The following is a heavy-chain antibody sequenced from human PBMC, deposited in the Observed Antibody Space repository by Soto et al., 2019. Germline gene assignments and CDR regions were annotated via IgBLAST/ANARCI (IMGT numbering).Heavy chain of an antibody. CDR3: ARVGTGSSTPLDI. CDR1: GFMFTRST. CDR2: ITSASDYI. D-gene: IGHD3-9*01. V-gene: IGHV3-21*01. Sequence: VGSLRLSCVASGFMFTRSTMNWVRQAPGKGLEWVSSITSASDYIFYADSVKGRLTISRDNAKNSLYLQMNSLRAEDTAVYYCARVGTGSSTPLDIWGQGTMVTVSS. J-gene: IGHJ3*02.